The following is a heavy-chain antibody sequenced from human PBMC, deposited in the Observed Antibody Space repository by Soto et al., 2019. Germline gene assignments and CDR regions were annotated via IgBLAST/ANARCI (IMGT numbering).Heavy chain of an antibody. V-gene: IGHV1-46*01. Sequence: GASVKVSCKASGYTFTSYYMHWVRQAPGQGLEWMGIINPSGGSTSYAQKFQGRVTMTRDTSTSTVYMELSSLRSEDTAVYYCARADTYYYDSSGYFGYWGQGTLVTVSS. D-gene: IGHD3-22*01. CDR3: ARADTYYYDSSGYFGY. J-gene: IGHJ4*02. CDR2: INPSGGST. CDR1: GYTFTSYY.